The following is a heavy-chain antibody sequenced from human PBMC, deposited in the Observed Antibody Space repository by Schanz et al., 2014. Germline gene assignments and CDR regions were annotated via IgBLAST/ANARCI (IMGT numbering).Heavy chain of an antibody. CDR3: AASSGWHPSTDY. CDR1: GFVFGDYY. J-gene: IGHJ4*02. V-gene: IGHV3-11*05. Sequence: QVQVVQSGGGLVKPGGSLRLSCAASGFVFGDYYMTWIRQAQGKGLEWLSYISDSGTYTNYADSVKGRFTISRDNAKSSLYLQMNSLRVEATAVYYCAASSGWHPSTDYWGQGTLVTVSS. D-gene: IGHD6-19*01. CDR2: ISDSGTYT.